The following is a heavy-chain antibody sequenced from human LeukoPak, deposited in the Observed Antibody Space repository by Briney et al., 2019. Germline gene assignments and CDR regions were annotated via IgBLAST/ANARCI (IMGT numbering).Heavy chain of an antibody. CDR2: INPNSGGT. Sequence: GASVKVSCKASGYTFTGYYMHWVRQAPGQGLEWMGRINPNSGGTNYAQKFQGRVTMTRDTSISTAYMELSRLRSDDTAVYYCARELRNCDILTGYYNVRGYFDYWGQGTLVTVSS. CDR3: ARELRNCDILTGYYNVRGYFDY. CDR1: GYTFTGYY. D-gene: IGHD3-9*01. V-gene: IGHV1-2*06. J-gene: IGHJ4*02.